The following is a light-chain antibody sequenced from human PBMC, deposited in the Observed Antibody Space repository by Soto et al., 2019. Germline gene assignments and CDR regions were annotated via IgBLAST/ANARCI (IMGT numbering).Light chain of an antibody. CDR1: SSGVGRYNY. CDR3: TSYTSSTTWV. Sequence: QSALTQPASVSGSPGQSITISCTGTSSGVGRYNYVSWYQQHPGKAPKLMIYEVSDRPSGVSNRFSASKSGNTASLTISGLQAEDEADYYCTSYTSSTTWVFGGGTKLTVL. J-gene: IGLJ3*02. V-gene: IGLV2-14*01. CDR2: EVS.